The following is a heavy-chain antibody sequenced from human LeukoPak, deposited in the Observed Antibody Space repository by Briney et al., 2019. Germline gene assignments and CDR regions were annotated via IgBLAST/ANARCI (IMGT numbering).Heavy chain of an antibody. J-gene: IGHJ3*02. CDR3: ARRGYSYGYDAFDI. Sequence: SETLSLTCTVSGGSISSGAYYWSWIRQPPGKGLEWIGYIYHSGSTYYNPSLKSRVTISVDRSKNQFSLKLNSVTAADTAVYYCARRGYSYGYDAFDIWGQGTMVTVSS. CDR1: GGSISSGAYY. CDR2: IYHSGST. D-gene: IGHD5-18*01. V-gene: IGHV4-30-2*01.